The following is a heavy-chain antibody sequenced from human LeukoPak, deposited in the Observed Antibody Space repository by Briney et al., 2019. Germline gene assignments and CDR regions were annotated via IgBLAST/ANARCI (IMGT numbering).Heavy chain of an antibody. CDR3: ARVYYDSSGYQLYFDY. D-gene: IGHD3-22*01. CDR2: IIPILGIA. V-gene: IGHV1-69*04. Sequence: SVKVSCKASGGTFSNYAISWVRQAPGQGLEWMGRIIPILGIANYAQKFQGRVTITADKSTSTAYMELGSLRSEDTAVYYCARVYYDSSGYQLYFDYWGQGTLVTVSS. J-gene: IGHJ4*02. CDR1: GGTFSNYA.